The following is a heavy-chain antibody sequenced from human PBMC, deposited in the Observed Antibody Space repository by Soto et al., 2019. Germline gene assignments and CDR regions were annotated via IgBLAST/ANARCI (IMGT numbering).Heavy chain of an antibody. CDR3: ARRPSSSYYYYYLDV. J-gene: IGHJ6*03. CDR2: IYYSGST. Sequence: SETLSLTCTVSGGSISSSSYYWGWIRQPPGKGLEWIGSIYYSGSTYYNPSLKSRVTISVDTSKNQFSLKLSSVTAADTAVYYCARRPSSSYYYYYLDVWGKGTTVTVSS. CDR1: GGSISSSSYY. D-gene: IGHD6-6*01. V-gene: IGHV4-39*01.